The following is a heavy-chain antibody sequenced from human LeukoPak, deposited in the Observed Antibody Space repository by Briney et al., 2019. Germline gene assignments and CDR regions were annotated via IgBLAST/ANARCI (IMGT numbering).Heavy chain of an antibody. J-gene: IGHJ5*02. CDR3: ARGLAQWLGSNWFDP. V-gene: IGHV1-46*01. D-gene: IGHD6-19*01. CDR1: GYTFTSYY. Sequence: ASVKVSCKASGYTFTSYYMHWVRQAPGQGLEWMGIINPSGGSTSYAQKFQGRVTTTRDTSTSTVYMELSSLRSEDTAVYYCARGLAQWLGSNWFDPWGQGTLVTVSS. CDR2: INPSGGST.